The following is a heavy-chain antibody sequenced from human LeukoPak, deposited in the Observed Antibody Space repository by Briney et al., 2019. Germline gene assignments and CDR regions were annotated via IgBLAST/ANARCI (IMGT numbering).Heavy chain of an antibody. D-gene: IGHD3-9*01. Sequence: SETLSLTCTVSGDSMSSSHYCWGWIRQPPGKGLEWIGSIYYSGSTYYNPSLKSRVTISVDTSKNQFSLKLSSVTAADTAVYYCARHVRVYDILTGYYDNLYYFDYWGQGTLVTVFS. CDR3: ARHVRVYDILTGYYDNLYYFDY. V-gene: IGHV4-39*01. CDR2: IYYSGST. J-gene: IGHJ4*02. CDR1: GDSMSSSHYC.